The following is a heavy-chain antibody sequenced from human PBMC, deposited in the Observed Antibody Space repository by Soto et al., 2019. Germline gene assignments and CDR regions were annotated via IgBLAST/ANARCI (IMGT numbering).Heavy chain of an antibody. D-gene: IGHD6-6*01. CDR2: ISSSSSYI. CDR1: GFTFSSYS. CDR3: ASDRYSSSSDYYYGMDV. Sequence: GGSLRLSCAASGFTFSSYSMNWVRQAPGKGLEWVSSISSSSSYIYYADSVKGRFTISRDNAKNSLYLQMNSLRAEDTAVYYCASDRYSSSSDYYYGMDVWGQGTTVTVSS. J-gene: IGHJ6*02. V-gene: IGHV3-21*01.